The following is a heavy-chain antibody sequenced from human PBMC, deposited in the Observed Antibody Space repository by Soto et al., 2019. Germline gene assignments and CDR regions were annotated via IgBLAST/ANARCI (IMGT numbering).Heavy chain of an antibody. CDR1: GFTFSNAW. D-gene: IGHD1-7*01. CDR3: NPGAAATTGLDYYYGMDG. J-gene: IGHJ6*02. Sequence: EVQLVESGGRLVKPGGSLRLSCAASGFTFSNAWMNWVRQAPGKGLEWVGRIKSTTDGGTTDYAAPVKGRFTISRDEAKKTMYLQMNSLKTEDTAVYYCNPGAAATTGLDYYYGMDGWCQGTTVTVS. V-gene: IGHV3-15*07. CDR2: IKSTTDGGTT.